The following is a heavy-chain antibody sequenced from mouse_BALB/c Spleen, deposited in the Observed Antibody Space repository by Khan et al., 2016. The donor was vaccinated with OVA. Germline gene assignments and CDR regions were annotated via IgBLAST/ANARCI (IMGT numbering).Heavy chain of an antibody. Sequence: EVELVESGGGLVKPGGSLKLSCAASGFTFSSYTMSWVRQTPEKRLEWVATLSSGATYTYYPDSVKARFTISRDNAKNTLYLQMSSLKSEDTVMYYCTRDGDYADSFFDVWGAGTTITVSS. D-gene: IGHD2-13*01. V-gene: IGHV5-6-4*01. CDR3: TRDGDYADSFFDV. J-gene: IGHJ1*01. CDR2: LSSGATYT. CDR1: GFTFSSYT.